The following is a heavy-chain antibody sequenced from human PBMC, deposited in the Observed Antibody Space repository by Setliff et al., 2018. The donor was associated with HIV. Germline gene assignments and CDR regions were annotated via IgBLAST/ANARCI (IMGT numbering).Heavy chain of an antibody. Sequence: PSETLSLTCAVSGYSISTNEWWGWIRQPPGKGLAWIGYISNSGKIYYDPALNSRVTLSADTSKNQLSLKLTSVTAEDTGVYYCARAPFPVAGFDYFDHWGQGTQVTVSS. CDR2: ISNSGKI. CDR1: GYSISTNEW. J-gene: IGHJ4*02. CDR3: ARAPFPVAGFDYFDH. D-gene: IGHD6-19*01. V-gene: IGHV4-28*05.